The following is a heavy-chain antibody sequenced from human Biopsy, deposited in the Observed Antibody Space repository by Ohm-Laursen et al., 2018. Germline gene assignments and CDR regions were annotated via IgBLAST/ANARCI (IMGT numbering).Heavy chain of an antibody. CDR1: GFTLSDG. D-gene: IGHD3-16*02. CDR2: IYDNGDT. J-gene: IGHJ4*02. CDR3: TRVRTFGGVIGGYYFDS. Sequence: LRLSCTASGFTLSDGMTWVRQSPGKGLEWIGYIYDNGDTYYNPSLMSLVSISADTSKNQVSLRLNSVTAADTAVYYCTRVRTFGGVIGGYYFDSWGQGILVTVSS. V-gene: IGHV4-31*01.